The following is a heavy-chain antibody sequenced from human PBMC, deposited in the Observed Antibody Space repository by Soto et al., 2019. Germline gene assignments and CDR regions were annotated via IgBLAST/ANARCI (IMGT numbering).Heavy chain of an antibody. CDR2: ISSDGSST. Sequence: GGSLRLSCGASGFTFSSYWMHWVRQAPGKGLVWVSRISSDGSSTTYADSVKGRFTISRDNAKNTLYMKMDSLRAEDTGVYYCARGPYCISTSCYDWFDPWGQGTLVTVSS. D-gene: IGHD2-2*01. CDR1: GFTFSSYW. CDR3: ARGPYCISTSCYDWFDP. J-gene: IGHJ5*02. V-gene: IGHV3-74*01.